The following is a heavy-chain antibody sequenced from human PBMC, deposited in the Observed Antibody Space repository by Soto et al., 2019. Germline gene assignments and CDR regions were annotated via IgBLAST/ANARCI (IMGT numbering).Heavy chain of an antibody. CDR1: GFTFSRYS. V-gene: IGHV3-48*01. CDR2: ISSSSSMI. Sequence: EVQLGESGGGLVQPGGSLRLSCAASGFTFSRYSMNWVRQAPGKGLEWVSYISSSSSMIYYADSVKGRFTTSRDNAKNSLYLQMNRLRAEDTAVYYWARDPEVVGATDPEAFDIWGHGTLVTVSS. CDR3: ARDPEVVGATDPEAFDI. D-gene: IGHD2-15*01. J-gene: IGHJ3*02.